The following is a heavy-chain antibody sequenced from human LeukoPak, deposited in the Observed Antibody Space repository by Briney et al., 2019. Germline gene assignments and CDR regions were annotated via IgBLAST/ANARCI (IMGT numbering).Heavy chain of an antibody. CDR3: ARNRGDYGDHPDAFDI. J-gene: IGHJ3*02. CDR2: IYYSGST. D-gene: IGHD4-17*01. CDR1: GGSLSSYY. Sequence: SETLSLTRTVSGGSLSSYYWSWIRQPPGKGLEWIGYIYYSGSTNYNPSLKSRVTISVDTSKNQFSLKLSSVTAADTAVYYCARNRGDYGDHPDAFDIWGQGTMVTVSS. V-gene: IGHV4-59*12.